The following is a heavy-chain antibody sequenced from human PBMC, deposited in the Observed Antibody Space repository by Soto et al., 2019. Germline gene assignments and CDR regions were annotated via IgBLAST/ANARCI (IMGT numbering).Heavy chain of an antibody. CDR2: IMPLYAKP. Sequence: QVQLVQSGAEVNKPGSSVKVSCKASGGTFNTYTISWVRQVPGQGLEWMGGIMPLYAKPTYAQTSQGRLMIAADEHTNTVYMELSSLRSEDTALYYCASLNNWSSGDGRIDVWGRGTAVSVSS. V-gene: IGHV1-69*01. CDR3: ASLNNWSSGDGRIDV. D-gene: IGHD1-20*01. J-gene: IGHJ6*02. CDR1: GGTFNTYT.